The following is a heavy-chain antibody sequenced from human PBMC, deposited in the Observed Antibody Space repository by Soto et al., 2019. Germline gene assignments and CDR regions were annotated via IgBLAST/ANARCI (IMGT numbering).Heavy chain of an antibody. CDR1: GFTFSSYA. D-gene: IGHD2-2*01. J-gene: IGHJ4*02. CDR2: ISGSGGST. V-gene: IGHV3-23*01. Sequence: PGGSLRLSCAASGFTFSSYAVSWVRQAPGKGLEWVSAISGSGGSTYYADSVKGRFTISRDNSKNTLYLQMNSLRAEDTAVYYCAKSYCSSTSCYVSYWGQGTLVTVSS. CDR3: AKSYCSSTSCYVSY.